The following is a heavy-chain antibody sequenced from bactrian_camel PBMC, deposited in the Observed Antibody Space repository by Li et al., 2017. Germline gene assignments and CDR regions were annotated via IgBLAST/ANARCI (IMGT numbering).Heavy chain of an antibody. CDR1: GDTDSNYC. V-gene: IGHV3S1*01. CDR3: ATEADRCLLHRLWYNY. J-gene: IGHJ4*01. Sequence: LVESGGDSVQAGGSLRLSCAISGDTDSNYCMAWVRQAPGKEREGVAAIEPDGTTSVSDFVKGRFTISKDKARNTLYLYMNSLKPDDTATYYCATEADRCLLHRLWYNYWGQGTQVTVS. D-gene: IGHD3*01. CDR2: IEPDGTT.